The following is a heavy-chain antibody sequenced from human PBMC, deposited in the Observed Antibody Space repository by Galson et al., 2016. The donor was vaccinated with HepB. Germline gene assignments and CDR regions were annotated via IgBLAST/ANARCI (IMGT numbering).Heavy chain of an antibody. Sequence: SLRLSCAASGFTFRYFSIHWVRQDPGKGLEWVTIISDDGSSKYYADSVKGRFTISRDNSKNTVNLQMNNLRTEDTAVYYCARGGTGRLAYYYYGMDVWGPGTTVTVSS. J-gene: IGHJ6*02. V-gene: IGHV3-30*04. CDR3: ARGGTGRLAYYYYGMDV. CDR1: GFTFRYFS. D-gene: IGHD1-1*01. CDR2: ISDDGSSK.